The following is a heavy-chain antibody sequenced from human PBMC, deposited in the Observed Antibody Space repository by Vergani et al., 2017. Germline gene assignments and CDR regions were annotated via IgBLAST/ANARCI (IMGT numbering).Heavy chain of an antibody. CDR2: VYWNDDE. V-gene: IGHV2-5*01. D-gene: IGHD3-9*01. CDR1: GFSLTTGGEG. Sequence: QITLRESGPTLVKPTQTLTLTCTFSGFSLTTGGEGVGWIRQPPGRALEWLAFVYWNDDERYSPSLKSRVTITKDNSKNEVILTMATMDPVDTATYYCVHRLGYFDWDGAFDVWGPGRMVTVSS. CDR3: VHRLGYFDWDGAFDV. J-gene: IGHJ3*01.